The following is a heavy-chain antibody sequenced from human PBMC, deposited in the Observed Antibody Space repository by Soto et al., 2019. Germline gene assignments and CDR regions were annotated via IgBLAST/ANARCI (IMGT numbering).Heavy chain of an antibody. V-gene: IGHV3-9*01. Sequence: PGGSLRLSCAASGFSFDDYAMHWVRQAPGKGLEWVSGISWNSGTIGYADSVKGRFTISRDNAKNSLYLQMNSLRVEDTALYYCAKSTGGTANGMGVWGQGTTVTVSS. D-gene: IGHD2-8*02. CDR1: GFSFDDYA. CDR2: ISWNSGTI. CDR3: AKSTGGTANGMGV. J-gene: IGHJ6*02.